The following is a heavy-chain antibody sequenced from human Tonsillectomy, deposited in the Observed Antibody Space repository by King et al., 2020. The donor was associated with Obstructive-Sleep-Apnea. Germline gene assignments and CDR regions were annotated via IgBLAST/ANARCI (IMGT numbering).Heavy chain of an antibody. J-gene: IGHJ4*02. CDR1: GFTFSSYG. V-gene: IGHV3-30*18. CDR3: AKGDVADY. D-gene: IGHD5-12*01. Sequence: QLVQSGGGVVQPGRSLRLSCAASGFTFSSYGMHWVRQAPGKGLEWGAVISYDGSNKYYADSVKGRFTISRDNSKNTLYLQMNSLRAEDTAVYYCAKGDVADYWGQGTLVTVSS. CDR2: ISYDGSNK.